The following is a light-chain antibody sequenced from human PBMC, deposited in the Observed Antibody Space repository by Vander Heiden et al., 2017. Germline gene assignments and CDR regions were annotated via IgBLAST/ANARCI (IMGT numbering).Light chain of an antibody. CDR3: TSYTSRTTWV. Sequence: QSALTHTASVSVSPGQSITIPCTGTSRDVGGYNYVSWYQQHPGKAPKVMIYDVSNRAPEVTKRFSGSHSGNPASLTISGIQAEDEADYYCTSYTSRTTWVFGGGTKLTVL. J-gene: IGLJ2*01. CDR1: SRDVGGYNY. CDR2: DVS. V-gene: IGLV2-14*03.